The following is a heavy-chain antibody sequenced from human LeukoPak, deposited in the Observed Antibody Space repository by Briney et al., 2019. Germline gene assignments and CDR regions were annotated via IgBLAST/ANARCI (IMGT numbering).Heavy chain of an antibody. CDR1: GGSISSYY. J-gene: IGHJ4*02. CDR3: ARDHGAGDSDY. D-gene: IGHD1-26*01. V-gene: IGHV4-59*01. CDR2: IYYSGST. Sequence: PSETLSLTCTVSGGSISSYYWSWIRQPPGKGLEWIGYIYYSGSTNYNPSLKSRVTISVDTSKNQFSLKLSSVTAADTAVYYCARDHGAGDSDYWGQGTLVTVSS.